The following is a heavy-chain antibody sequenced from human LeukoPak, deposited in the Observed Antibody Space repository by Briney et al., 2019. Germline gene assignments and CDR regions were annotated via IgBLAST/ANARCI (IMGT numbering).Heavy chain of an antibody. CDR1: GGSFSGYY. CDR3: ARSAHGRRVVPAASRYYYYGMDV. Sequence: SETLSLTCAVYGGSFSGYYWSWIRQPPGKGLEWSGEINHSGSTNYNPSLKSRVTISVDTSKNQFSLKLSSVTAADTAVYYCARSAHGRRVVPAASRYYYYGMDVWGKGTTVTVSS. J-gene: IGHJ6*04. D-gene: IGHD2-2*01. V-gene: IGHV4-34*01. CDR2: INHSGST.